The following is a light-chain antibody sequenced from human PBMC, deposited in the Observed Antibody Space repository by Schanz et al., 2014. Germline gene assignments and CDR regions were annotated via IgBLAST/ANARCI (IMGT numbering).Light chain of an antibody. CDR2: SNN. V-gene: IGLV1-44*01. Sequence: QSVLTQPPSASGTPGQRVTISCSGSSSNIGGNTVNWYQQLPGTAPKPLIYSNNQRPSGVPDRFSGSKSGTSASLAISGLQSEDEADYYCASCDDSLKARVFGGGTKLTVL. J-gene: IGLJ3*02. CDR1: SSNIGGNT. CDR3: ASCDDSLKARV.